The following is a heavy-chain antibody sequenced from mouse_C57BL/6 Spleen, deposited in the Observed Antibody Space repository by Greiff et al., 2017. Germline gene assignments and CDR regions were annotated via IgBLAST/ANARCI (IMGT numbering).Heavy chain of an antibody. CDR2: ISGGGGNT. V-gene: IGHV5-9*01. Sequence: EVMLVESGGGLVKPGGSLKLSCAASGFTFSSYTMSWVRQTPEKRLEWVATISGGGGNTYYPDSVKGRFTISRDTAKNTLYLQMSRLRSEDTAVYYCARVYGSSYFDYWGQGTTLTVSS. J-gene: IGHJ2*01. CDR3: ARVYGSSYFDY. CDR1: GFTFSSYT. D-gene: IGHD1-1*01.